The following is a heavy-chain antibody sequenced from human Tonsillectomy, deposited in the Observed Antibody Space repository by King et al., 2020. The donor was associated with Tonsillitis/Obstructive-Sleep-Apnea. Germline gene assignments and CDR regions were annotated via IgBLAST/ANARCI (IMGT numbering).Heavy chain of an antibody. CDR3: ARHGHLETLFDY. J-gene: IGHJ4*02. CDR1: GGSISSYY. V-gene: IGHV4-59*08. CDR2: IYYSGST. D-gene: IGHD1-1*01. Sequence: QLQESGPGLVKPSETLSLTCTVSGGSISSYYWSWIRQPPGKGLEWIGYIYYSGSTNYNPSLKSRVTISVDTSKNQFSLKLSTVSAADTAVYYCARHGHLETLFDYWGQGTLVTVSS.